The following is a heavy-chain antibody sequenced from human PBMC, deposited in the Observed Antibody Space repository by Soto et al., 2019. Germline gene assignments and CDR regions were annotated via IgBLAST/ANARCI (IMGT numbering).Heavy chain of an antibody. CDR1: GYTFSTYG. V-gene: IGHV1-18*01. CDR3: ARDWKGAAGFDP. J-gene: IGHJ5*02. Sequence: QVQLVQSGAEVKKPGASVKVSCKASGYTFSTYGFSWVRQAPGQGLEGMGWIGADNGDTHYAQNFQGRVTMTTDTSTTTSYMELTSLTSADTAVYFCARDWKGAAGFDPWCQGTLVTVSS. D-gene: IGHD6-25*01. CDR2: IGADNGDT.